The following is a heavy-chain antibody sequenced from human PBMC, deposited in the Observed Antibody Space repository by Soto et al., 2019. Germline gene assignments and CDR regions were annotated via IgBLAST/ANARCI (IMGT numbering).Heavy chain of an antibody. D-gene: IGHD3-3*01. CDR3: AKGDYITIFGVVIENFDY. V-gene: IGHV3-30*18. CDR2: ISYDGSNK. J-gene: IGHJ4*02. CDR1: GFTFSSYG. Sequence: GGSLRLSCAASGFTFSSYGMHWVRQAPGKGLEWVAVISYDGSNKYYADSVKGRFTISRDNSKITLYLQMNSLRAEDTAVYYCAKGDYITIFGVVIENFDYWGQGTLVTVSS.